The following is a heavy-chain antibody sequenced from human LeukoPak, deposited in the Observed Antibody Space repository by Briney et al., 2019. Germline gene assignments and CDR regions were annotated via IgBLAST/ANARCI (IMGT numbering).Heavy chain of an antibody. V-gene: IGHV3-11*04. CDR2: ISSSGDTI. CDR1: GFTFSDYY. D-gene: IGHD3-10*02. J-gene: IGHJ6*04. CDR3: AELGITMIGGV. Sequence: GGSLRLSCAASGFTFSDYYMTWIRQAPGKGLEWVSYISSSGDTIHYADSVRGRFTISRDNPKNSLYLQMNSLRAEDTAVYYCAELGITMIGGVWGKGTTVTISS.